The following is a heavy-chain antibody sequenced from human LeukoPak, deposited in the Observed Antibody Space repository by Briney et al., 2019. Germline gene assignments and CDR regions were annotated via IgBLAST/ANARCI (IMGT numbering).Heavy chain of an antibody. Sequence: PGGSLRLSCAASGFTFSTYNMNWVRQAPGKGLEWASYISSSSSTISYADSVKGRFTISRDNAKNSLYLQMNSLRAEDTALYYCARDLATTLTSISLDPWGQGTLVTVSS. J-gene: IGHJ5*02. D-gene: IGHD1-1*01. V-gene: IGHV3-48*01. CDR3: ARDLATTLTSISLDP. CDR1: GFTFSTYN. CDR2: ISSSSSTI.